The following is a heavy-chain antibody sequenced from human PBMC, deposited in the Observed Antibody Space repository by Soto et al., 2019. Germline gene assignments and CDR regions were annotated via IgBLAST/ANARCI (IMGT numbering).Heavy chain of an antibody. CDR3: TRWNGFGDS. CDR1: GFSIPDYG. Sequence: EVQLLESGGGSVQPGGSLKLSCGVSGFSIPDYGVTWVRQPPGKGLEWVSGFTGGHGKTFYADSVRGRFTLSREDSRNTLYLQMDSLLVEDTAVYDCTRWNGFGDSWGQGTLVTVAS. CDR2: FTGGHGKT. J-gene: IGHJ5*01. D-gene: IGHD1-1*01. V-gene: IGHV3-23*01.